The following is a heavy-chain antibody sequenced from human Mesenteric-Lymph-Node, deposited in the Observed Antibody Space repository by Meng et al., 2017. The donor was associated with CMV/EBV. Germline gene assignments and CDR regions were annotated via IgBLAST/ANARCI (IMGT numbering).Heavy chain of an antibody. Sequence: GSLRLSCTISGGSFSGYYWSWVRQSPGKGLEWNGEINRDGRTNYNPSLKSRVTISEDTSKNQFSLKLSSVSAADTAVYYCARAGLTFMLRGVIYDFWGQGTLVTVSS. D-gene: IGHD3-10*01. CDR2: INRDGRT. J-gene: IGHJ4*02. CDR3: ARAGLTFMLRGVIYDF. V-gene: IGHV4-34*01. CDR1: GGSFSGYY.